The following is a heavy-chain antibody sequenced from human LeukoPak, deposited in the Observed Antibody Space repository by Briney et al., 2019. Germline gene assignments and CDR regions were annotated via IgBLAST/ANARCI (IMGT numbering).Heavy chain of an antibody. CDR2: INSNSGGT. D-gene: IGHD3-10*01. V-gene: IGHV1-2*06. Sequence: ASVKVSCKASGYSFSDYSMHWGRQAPGEGGEGMGRINSNSGGTRYAQNFQGRVTMSRATSISTAYMEVSGLTSDDTAVYYCARGGSGGGYLYYFDSWGQGTLVSVSS. CDR1: GYSFSDYS. J-gene: IGHJ4*02. CDR3: ARGGSGGGYLYYFDS.